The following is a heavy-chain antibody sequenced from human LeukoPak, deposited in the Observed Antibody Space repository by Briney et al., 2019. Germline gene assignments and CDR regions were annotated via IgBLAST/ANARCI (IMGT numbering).Heavy chain of an antibody. Sequence: SETLSLTCTVSGYSISSGYYWGWIRPPPGKGLEWIGSIYHSGSTYYNPSLKSRVTISVDTSKNQFSLKLSSVTAADTAVYYCASTPQPGIAVAGAKYFQHWGQGTLVTVSS. CDR1: GYSISSGYY. V-gene: IGHV4-38-2*02. J-gene: IGHJ1*01. CDR2: IYHSGST. CDR3: ASTPQPGIAVAGAKYFQH. D-gene: IGHD6-19*01.